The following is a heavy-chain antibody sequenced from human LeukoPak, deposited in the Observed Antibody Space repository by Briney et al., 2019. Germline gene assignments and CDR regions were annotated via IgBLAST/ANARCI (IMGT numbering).Heavy chain of an antibody. V-gene: IGHV3-30*03. CDR3: AREAAWGNWYFDL. J-gene: IGHJ2*01. CDR1: GFTFSSHG. D-gene: IGHD3-16*01. CDR2: IGNDGRAK. Sequence: GRSLRLSCVASGFTFSSHGMHWVRQAPGKGLEWVAVIGNDGRAKRYAESVEGRFTLSRDNSKNIHFLEMNSPRDGDTATYYCAREAAWGNWYFDLWGRGTLVTVST.